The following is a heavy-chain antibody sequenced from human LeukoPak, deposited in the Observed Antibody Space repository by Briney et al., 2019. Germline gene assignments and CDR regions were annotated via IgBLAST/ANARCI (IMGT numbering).Heavy chain of an antibody. CDR2: IYYSGST. V-gene: IGHV4-59*03. CDR3: ARALDISGSYFNY. CDR1: GGSISDFY. D-gene: IGHD6-25*01. Sequence: SETLSLTCTVSGGSISDFYWSWIRQSPGKGLEWIGYIYYSGSTNYNPSLKSRVTISVDTSKNQFSLKLSSVTAADTAVYYCARALDISGSYFNYWGQGTLVTVSS. J-gene: IGHJ4*02.